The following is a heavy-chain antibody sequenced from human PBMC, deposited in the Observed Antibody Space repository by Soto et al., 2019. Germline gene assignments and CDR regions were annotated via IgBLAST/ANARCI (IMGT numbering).Heavy chain of an antibody. V-gene: IGHV1-8*01. J-gene: IGHJ4*02. D-gene: IGHD6-25*01. CDR2: VNPNSGNA. CDR1: GYTFTSYD. CDR3: ARGAAAGFDY. Sequence: QVQLVQSGAEVKEPGASVKVSCRASGYTFTSYDINWVRQATGQGPEWMGWVNPNSGNARYTQNFQGRVTMTRDTSINTAYMELSSLRSDDTAVYYCARGAAAGFDYWGQGTLVTVSS.